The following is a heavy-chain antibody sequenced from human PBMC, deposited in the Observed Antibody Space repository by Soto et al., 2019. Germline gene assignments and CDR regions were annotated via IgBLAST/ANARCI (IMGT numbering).Heavy chain of an antibody. V-gene: IGHV3-30*18. CDR3: AKWPAAMRAMDY. CDR2: ISYDGSNK. CDR1: GFTFSSYG. Sequence: GGSLRLSCAASGFTFSSYGMHWVRQAPGKGLEWVAVISYDGSNKYYADSVKGRFTISRDNSKNTLYLQMNSLRAEDTAVYYCAKWPAAMRAMDYWGQGTLVTVSS. D-gene: IGHD2-2*01. J-gene: IGHJ4*02.